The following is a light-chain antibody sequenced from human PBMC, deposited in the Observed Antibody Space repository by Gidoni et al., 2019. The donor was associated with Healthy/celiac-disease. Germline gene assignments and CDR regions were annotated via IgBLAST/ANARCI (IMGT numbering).Light chain of an antibody. CDR2: DAS. V-gene: IGKV3-11*01. J-gene: IGKJ2*01. Sequence: EIVLTQSPATLSLSPGARATLSCRASQSVSSYLAWYQQKPGQAPRLLLYDASTRATGIPARFSGSGSGTDFTLTISSLEPEDFAVYYCQQRSNWPPLYTFGQGTKLEIK. CDR1: QSVSSY. CDR3: QQRSNWPPLYT.